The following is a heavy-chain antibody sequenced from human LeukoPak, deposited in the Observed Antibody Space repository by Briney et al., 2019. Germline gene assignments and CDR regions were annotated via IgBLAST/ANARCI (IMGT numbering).Heavy chain of an antibody. CDR2: INPNSGGT. D-gene: IGHD2-15*01. V-gene: IGHV1-2*02. CDR1: GYTFTGCY. J-gene: IGHJ4*02. Sequence: GASVKVSCKASGYTFTGCYMHWVRQAPGQGLEWMGWINPNSGGTNYAQKFQGRVTMTRDTSISTAYMELSRLRSDDTAVYYCARDSIMDCSGGSCPIDYWGQGTLVTVSS. CDR3: ARDSIMDCSGGSCPIDY.